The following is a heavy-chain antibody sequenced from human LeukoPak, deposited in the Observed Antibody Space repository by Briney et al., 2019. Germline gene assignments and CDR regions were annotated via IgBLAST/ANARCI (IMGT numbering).Heavy chain of an antibody. CDR2: INQDGSQK. CDR1: GFTFSTYW. V-gene: IGHV3-7*01. CDR3: ARVYRYGLYYFDY. Sequence: AGGSLRLSCAASGFTFSTYWMSWVRQAPGKGLEWVANINQDGSQKYYVDSVKGRFTISRDNAKNSLYLQMNSLRAEDTAVYYCARVYRYGLYYFDYWGQGTLVTVSS. J-gene: IGHJ4*02. D-gene: IGHD3-16*02.